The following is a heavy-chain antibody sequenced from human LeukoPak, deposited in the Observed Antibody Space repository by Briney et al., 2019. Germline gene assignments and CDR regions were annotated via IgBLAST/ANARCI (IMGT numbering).Heavy chain of an antibody. V-gene: IGHV4-38-2*02. CDR2: IYHSGST. Sequence: SETLSLTCTVSGYSISSGYYWGWIRQPPGKGLEWIGSIYHSGSTYYNPSLKSRVTISVDTSKNQFSLKLSSVTAADTAVYYCARDLVETSQRSWYHINYYYYYGMDVWGQGTTVTVSS. D-gene: IGHD6-13*01. J-gene: IGHJ6*02. CDR1: GYSISSGYY. CDR3: ARDLVETSQRSWYHINYYYYYGMDV.